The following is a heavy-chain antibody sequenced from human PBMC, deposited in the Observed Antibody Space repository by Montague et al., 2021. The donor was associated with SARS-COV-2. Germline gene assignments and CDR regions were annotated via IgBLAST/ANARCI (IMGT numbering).Heavy chain of an antibody. CDR2: IHHGGST. J-gene: IGHJ6*03. Sequence: SETLSLICAVHGGSFSTYSWDWIRQHPGKGLEWIGEIHHGGSTNYNPSLKSRVTISSDTSTNQFSLKLTSVAAADTAVYYCARLGDGVVPSPILGVGPYYSYYYMDVWGKGTTVTVSS. CDR3: ARLGDGVVPSPILGVGPYYSYYYMDV. CDR1: GGSFSTYS. D-gene: IGHD3-10*01. V-gene: IGHV4-34*01.